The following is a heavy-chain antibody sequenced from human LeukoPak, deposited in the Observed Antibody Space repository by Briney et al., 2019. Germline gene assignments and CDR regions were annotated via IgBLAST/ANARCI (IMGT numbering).Heavy chain of an antibody. CDR3: ARDKGLAIRAYDI. J-gene: IGHJ3*02. CDR2: IDAGGSYI. V-gene: IGHV3-21*06. D-gene: IGHD3-9*01. Sequence: PGGSLRLSCVASGFTFSIDNMNCVRQAPGKGLDWVAFIDAGGSYIQYADSVKGRFIISRDNAQNSLFLEVNSLRVEDTAVYYCARDKGLAIRAYDIWGQGTMVTVSS. CDR1: GFTFSIDN.